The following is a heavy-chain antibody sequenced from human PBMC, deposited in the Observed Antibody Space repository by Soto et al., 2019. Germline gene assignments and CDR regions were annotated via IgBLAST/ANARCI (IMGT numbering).Heavy chain of an antibody. CDR1: GGSISSSNW. J-gene: IGHJ5*02. CDR2: IYHSGST. Sequence: PSETLSLTCAVSGGSISSSNWWSWVRQPPGKGLEWIGEIYHSGSTNYNPSLKSRVTISVDKSKNQFSLKLSSVTAADTAVYYCARDGYSSSWYSGWFDPWGQGTLVTVSS. CDR3: ARDGYSSSWYSGWFDP. D-gene: IGHD6-13*01. V-gene: IGHV4-4*02.